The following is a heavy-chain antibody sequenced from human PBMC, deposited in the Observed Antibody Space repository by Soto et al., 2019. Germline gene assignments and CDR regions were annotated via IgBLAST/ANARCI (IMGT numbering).Heavy chain of an antibody. D-gene: IGHD6-13*01. J-gene: IGHJ4*02. CDR3: ARASAYSSQSSDY. Sequence: EVQLEESGGGLVKPGGSLRLSCAASGFTFSTHIMNWVRQAPGKGLEWVSCISSSSSYIHYADSVKGRFTISRDNAKNSLYLQMNSLRAEDTAMYYCARASAYSSQSSDYWGQGTRVSVSS. V-gene: IGHV3-21*01. CDR2: ISSSSSYI. CDR1: GFTFSTHI.